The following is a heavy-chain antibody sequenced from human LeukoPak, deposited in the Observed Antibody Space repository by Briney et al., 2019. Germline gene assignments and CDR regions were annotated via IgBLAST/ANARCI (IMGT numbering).Heavy chain of an antibody. CDR2: IYYSGST. J-gene: IGHJ6*02. Sequence: SETLSLTCTVSGGSISSYYRSWIRQPPGKGLEWIGYIYYSGSTNYNPSLKSRVTISVDTSKNQFSLKLSSVTAADTAVYYCARHVRGYYGMDVWGQGTTVTVSS. V-gene: IGHV4-59*08. CDR1: GGSISSYY. CDR3: ARHVRGYYGMDV.